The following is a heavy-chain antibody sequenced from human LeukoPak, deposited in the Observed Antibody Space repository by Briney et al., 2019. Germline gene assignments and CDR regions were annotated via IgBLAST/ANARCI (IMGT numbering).Heavy chain of an antibody. CDR1: GGSINSGDYY. D-gene: IGHD6-19*01. Sequence: SETLSLTCTVSGGSINSGDYYWSWIRQPPGEGLEWIGFTHYSGSTYYNPSLKSPVVISLDTSKNQLSLKLNFVTAADTAVYYCATWAGTKYSSGWHPPLDYWGQETLVTVSS. J-gene: IGHJ4*02. CDR3: ATWAGTKYSSGWHPPLDY. V-gene: IGHV4-30-4*08. CDR2: THYSGST.